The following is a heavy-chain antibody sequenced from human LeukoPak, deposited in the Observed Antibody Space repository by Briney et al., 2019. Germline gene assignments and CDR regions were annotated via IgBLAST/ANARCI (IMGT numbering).Heavy chain of an antibody. D-gene: IGHD1-26*01. Sequence: GGSPGLYCAASGFTFSSYGMHWVRQAPGKGLEWVAVIWYDGNNKYYADSVKGRFTISRDNSKNTLYLQMSSLRAEDTAVYYCARDRGSREDGMDVWGQGTMVTVSS. CDR3: ARDRGSREDGMDV. J-gene: IGHJ6*02. CDR1: GFTFSSYG. CDR2: IWYDGNNK. V-gene: IGHV3-33*01.